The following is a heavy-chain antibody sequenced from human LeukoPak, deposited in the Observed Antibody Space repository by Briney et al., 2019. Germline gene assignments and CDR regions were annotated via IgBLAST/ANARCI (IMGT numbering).Heavy chain of an antibody. CDR1: GFTFSSYA. CDR3: ARDSKAGVQQLVRRYYYYGMDV. Sequence: GGSLRLSCAASGFTFSSYAMHWVRQAPGKGLEYVSAISSNGGSTYYANSVKGRFTISRDNSKNTLYLQMGSLRAEDMAVYYCARDSKAGVQQLVRRYYYYGMDVWGQGTTVTVSS. D-gene: IGHD6-13*01. J-gene: IGHJ6*02. V-gene: IGHV3-64*01. CDR2: ISSNGGST.